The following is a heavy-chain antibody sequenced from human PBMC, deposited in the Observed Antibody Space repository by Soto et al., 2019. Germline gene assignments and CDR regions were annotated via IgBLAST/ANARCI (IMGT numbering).Heavy chain of an antibody. CDR2: ISGSGGST. Sequence: GGSLRLSCAASGFTFSSYAMSWVRQAPGKGLEWVSAISGSGGSTYYADSVKGRFTISRDNSKNTLYLQMNSLRAEDTAVYYCAKGSILWYSSSSSGAFDIWGQGTMVTVSS. CDR3: AKGSILWYSSSSSGAFDI. CDR1: GFTFSSYA. J-gene: IGHJ3*02. D-gene: IGHD6-6*01. V-gene: IGHV3-23*01.